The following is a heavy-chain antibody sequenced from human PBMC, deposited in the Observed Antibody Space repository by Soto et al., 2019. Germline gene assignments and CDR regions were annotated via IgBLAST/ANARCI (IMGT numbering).Heavy chain of an antibody. CDR1: GGSISSYY. Sequence: SETLSPTCTVSGGSISSYYWGWIRRPPGKGLEWIGSIYYSGSTYYNPSLKSRVTISVDTSKNQFSLKLSSVTAADTAVYYCARRWGYSFDYWGQGTLVTVSS. J-gene: IGHJ4*02. CDR3: ARRWGYSFDY. CDR2: IYYSGST. V-gene: IGHV4-39*01. D-gene: IGHD7-27*01.